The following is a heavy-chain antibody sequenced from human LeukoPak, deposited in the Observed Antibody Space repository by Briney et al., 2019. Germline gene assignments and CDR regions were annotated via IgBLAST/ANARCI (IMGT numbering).Heavy chain of an antibody. D-gene: IGHD1-7*01. J-gene: IGHJ4*02. V-gene: IGHV5-10-1*01. Sequence: GESLKISCQGSGYSFTNYWISWVRQMPGKGLEWMGSIDPTDSYTNYSPSFQGHVTISADKSISTAYLQWSSLKASDTAMYYCARRRGAGGTIDYWGQGTLVTVSS. CDR3: ARRRGAGGTIDY. CDR2: IDPTDSYT. CDR1: GYSFTNYW.